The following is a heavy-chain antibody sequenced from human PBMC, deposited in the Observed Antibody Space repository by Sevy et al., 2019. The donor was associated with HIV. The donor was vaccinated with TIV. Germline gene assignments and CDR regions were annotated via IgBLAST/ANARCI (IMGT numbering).Heavy chain of an antibody. CDR1: GVSFSNAW. Sequence: GGSLRLSCAASGVSFSNAWMNWVRQAPGKGLEWVGHIKCTIDGGPTPRYAAPVSDRFTISKDYSSDTLYVHLQTKSLRTNDTAVYYCTTDPAPCSDTSTYKYLCHVAYWGQGTLVTVSS. CDR3: TTDPAPCSDTSTYKYLCHVAY. D-gene: IGHD2-2*01. CDR2: IKCTIDGGPTP. V-gene: IGHV3-15*07. J-gene: IGHJ4*02.